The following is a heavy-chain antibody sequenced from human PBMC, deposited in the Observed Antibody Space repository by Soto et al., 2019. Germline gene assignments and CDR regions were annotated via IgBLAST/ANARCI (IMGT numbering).Heavy chain of an antibody. CDR2: IRSRGNNYAT. Sequence: GGSLRLSCAASGLIFSDSAIHWVRQASGKGLEWVARIRSRGNNYATAYAASVKGRFTISRDDSKKTAYLQLNSLKTEDTAMYYCTRIFSDALDIWGQGTMVT. J-gene: IGHJ3*02. CDR3: TRIFSDALDI. CDR1: GLIFSDSA. V-gene: IGHV3-73*01.